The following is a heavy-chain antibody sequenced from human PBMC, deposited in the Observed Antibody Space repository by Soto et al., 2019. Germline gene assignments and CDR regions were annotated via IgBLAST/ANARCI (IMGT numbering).Heavy chain of an antibody. J-gene: IGHJ4*02. CDR3: VGSLMSRAMESFDY. D-gene: IGHD5-18*01. Sequence: HVQLQESGPGLVRPSEPLSLTCSVSAGSISRYYWGWVRQSPGEGLEWIAHISYTVDASYNPSLKSRVTISLDTSKNQIALSLMSVTAADTAVYYCVGSLMSRAMESFDYWGQGTLVTVTS. CDR2: ISYTVDA. CDR1: AGSISRYY. V-gene: IGHV4-59*01.